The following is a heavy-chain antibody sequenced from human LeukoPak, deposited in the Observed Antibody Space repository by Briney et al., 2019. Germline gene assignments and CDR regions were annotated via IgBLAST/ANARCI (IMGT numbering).Heavy chain of an antibody. V-gene: IGHV3-74*01. CDR3: VTLYPFRYSSIFDY. CDR1: GFTFSSYW. Sequence: PGGSLRLSCAASGFTFSSYWMHWVRQAPGKGLVWVSRINSDGSSTSYADSVKGRFTISRDNAKNTLYLQMNSLRAEDTAVYYCVTLYPFRYSSIFDYWGQGTLVTVSS. CDR2: INSDGSST. D-gene: IGHD6-13*01. J-gene: IGHJ4*02.